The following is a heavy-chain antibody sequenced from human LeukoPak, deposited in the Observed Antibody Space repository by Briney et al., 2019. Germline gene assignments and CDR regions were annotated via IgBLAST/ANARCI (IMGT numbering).Heavy chain of an antibody. CDR1: GGSISSSSYY. J-gene: IGHJ3*02. CDR2: IYYSGST. CDR3: ARINVVNDAFDI. Sequence: NPSGTLSLTCTVSGGSISSSSYYWGWIRQPPGKGLEWIGSIYYSGSTYYNPSLKSRVTISVDTSKNQFSLKLSSVTAADTAVYYCARINVVNDAFDIWGQGTMVTVSS. D-gene: IGHD3-22*01. V-gene: IGHV4-39*07.